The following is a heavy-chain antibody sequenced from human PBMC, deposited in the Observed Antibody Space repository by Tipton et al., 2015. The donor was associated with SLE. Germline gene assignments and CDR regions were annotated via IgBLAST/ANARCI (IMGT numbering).Heavy chain of an antibody. Sequence: TLSLTCIVSGGSISNSDYYWGWIRQPPGKGLEWIGNIYYSGSTYYNPSLKSRVAISVDTSQNQFSLKLSSVTAADTAVYYCVISTVVTDDGVDVWGQGTTVTVSS. V-gene: IGHV4-39*01. D-gene: IGHD4-23*01. CDR3: VISTVVTDDGVDV. J-gene: IGHJ6*02. CDR1: GGSISNSDYY. CDR2: IYYSGST.